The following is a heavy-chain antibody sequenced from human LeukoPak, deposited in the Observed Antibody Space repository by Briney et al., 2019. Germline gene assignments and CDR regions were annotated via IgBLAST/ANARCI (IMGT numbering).Heavy chain of an antibody. CDR1: GFALSNYA. Sequence: GESLRLSCATSGFALSNYAMSWFRQAPGKGLEWVSGISGVNTYYADCVKGRFTISRDNAKNVLYVQMNRLRVEDTAVYFCAKDVCTSPRCLLYSDSWGQGTLVTVSS. J-gene: IGHJ4*02. CDR2: ISGVNT. CDR3: AKDVCTSPRCLLYSDS. V-gene: IGHV3-23*01. D-gene: IGHD2-8*01.